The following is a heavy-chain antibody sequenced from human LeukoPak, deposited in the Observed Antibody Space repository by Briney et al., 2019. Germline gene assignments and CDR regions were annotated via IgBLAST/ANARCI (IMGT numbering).Heavy chain of an antibody. Sequence: SVRVSCTASGGTFSSYAISWVRQAPGQGLEWMGGIIPIFGTANYAQKFQGRVTITADKSTSTAYMELSSLRSEDTAVYYCASPTGDIASAAFDIWGQGTMVTVSS. CDR3: ASPTGDIASAAFDI. J-gene: IGHJ3*02. CDR2: IIPIFGTA. CDR1: GGTFSSYA. D-gene: IGHD7-27*01. V-gene: IGHV1-69*06.